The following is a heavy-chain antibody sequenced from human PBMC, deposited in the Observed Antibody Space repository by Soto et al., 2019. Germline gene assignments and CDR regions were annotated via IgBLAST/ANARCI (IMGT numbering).Heavy chain of an antibody. CDR2: IYYSGST. CDR1: RGSINNFE. D-gene: IGHD3-3*01. J-gene: IGHJ6*02. V-gene: IGHV4-59*01. CDR3: ARGSVTYDFWSGYKDPYFYGLDV. Sequence: LPCTVSRGSINNFEWSWILQPPGKGLEWVGYIYYSGSTNYSPSLQSRLSLSIDASKNQFSLRLTSVTASDTAVYYCARGSVTYDFWSGYKDPYFYGLDVWGQGTTVTVSS.